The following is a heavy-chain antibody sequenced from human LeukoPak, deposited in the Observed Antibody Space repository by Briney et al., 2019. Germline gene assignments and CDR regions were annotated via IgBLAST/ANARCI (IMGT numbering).Heavy chain of an antibody. CDR2: IIPIFGTA. CDR1: GGTFSSYD. D-gene: IGHD5-18*01. Sequence: GASVKVSCKASGGTFSSYDISWVRQAPGQGLEWMGGIIPIFGTANYAQKFQGRVTITADKSTSTAYMELSSLRSEDTAVYYCASPRIQLWSNSAFDYWGQGTLVTVSS. CDR3: ASPRIQLWSNSAFDY. J-gene: IGHJ4*02. V-gene: IGHV1-69*06.